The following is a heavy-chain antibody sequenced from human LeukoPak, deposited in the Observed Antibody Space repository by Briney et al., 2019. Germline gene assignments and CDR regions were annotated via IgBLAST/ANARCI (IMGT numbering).Heavy chain of an antibody. CDR3: ARGGYSYGQQDFDY. CDR1: GGSISSYY. J-gene: IGHJ4*02. Sequence: SETLSLTCTVSGGSISSYYWSWIRQPPGKGLEWIGYIYYSGSTNYNPSLKSRVTISVDTSKNQFSLKLSSVTAADMAVYYCARGGYSYGQQDFDYWGQGTLVTVSS. V-gene: IGHV4-59*01. D-gene: IGHD5-18*01. CDR2: IYYSGST.